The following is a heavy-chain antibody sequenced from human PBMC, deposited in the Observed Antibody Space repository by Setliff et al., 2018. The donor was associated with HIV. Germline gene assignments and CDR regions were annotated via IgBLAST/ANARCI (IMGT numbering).Heavy chain of an antibody. CDR3: TRDHRFVDRYPDW. CDR2: IRSKAYGGTT. Sequence: RLSCTASGFTFGDYAMSWFRQAPGKGLEWVGFIRSKAYGGTTEYAASVKGRFTISRDDSKSIAYLQMSSLKIEDTAVYYCTRDHRFVDRYPDWWGQGTLVTVSS. CDR1: GFTFGDYA. J-gene: IGHJ4*02. V-gene: IGHV3-49*03. D-gene: IGHD3-9*01.